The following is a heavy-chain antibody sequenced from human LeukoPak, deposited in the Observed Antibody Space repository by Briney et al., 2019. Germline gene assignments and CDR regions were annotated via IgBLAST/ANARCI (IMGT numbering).Heavy chain of an antibody. J-gene: IGHJ4*02. CDR3: ARHIGDGYNLGLGAYFDY. CDR1: GYSFTSYW. Sequence: GESLKISCKGSGYSFTSYWIGWVRQMPGKGLEWMGIIYPGDSDTRYSPSFQGQVTISADKSISTAYLQWSSLTASDTAKYYCARHIGDGYNLGLGAYFDYWGQGTLVTVSS. D-gene: IGHD5-24*01. V-gene: IGHV5-51*01. CDR2: IYPGDSDT.